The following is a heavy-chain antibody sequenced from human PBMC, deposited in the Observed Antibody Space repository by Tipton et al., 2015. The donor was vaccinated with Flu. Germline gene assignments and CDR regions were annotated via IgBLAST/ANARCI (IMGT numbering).Heavy chain of an antibody. CDR3: ARVQGEYDILTGYLFYGMDV. CDR1: GGSISSYY. V-gene: IGHV4-59*01. J-gene: IGHJ6*02. CDR2: IYYSGST. D-gene: IGHD3-9*01. Sequence: LRLSCTVPGGSISSYYWSWIRQPPGKGLEWIGYIYYSGSTNYNPSLKSRVTISVDTSKNQFSLKLSSVTAADTAVYYCARVQGEYDILTGYLFYGMDVWGQGTTVTVSS.